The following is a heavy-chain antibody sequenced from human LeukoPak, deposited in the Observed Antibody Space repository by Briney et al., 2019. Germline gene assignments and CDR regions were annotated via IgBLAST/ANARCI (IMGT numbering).Heavy chain of an antibody. J-gene: IGHJ6*03. Sequence: SVKVSCKASGGTFSSYAISWVRQAPGQGLEWMGGIIPIFGTANYAQKFQGRVTITTDESTSTAYMELSSLRSEDTAVYYCARMPLLFYYMDVWGKGTTVTVSS. V-gene: IGHV1-69*05. D-gene: IGHD2-21*02. CDR3: ARMPLLFYYMDV. CDR1: GGTFSSYA. CDR2: IIPIFGTA.